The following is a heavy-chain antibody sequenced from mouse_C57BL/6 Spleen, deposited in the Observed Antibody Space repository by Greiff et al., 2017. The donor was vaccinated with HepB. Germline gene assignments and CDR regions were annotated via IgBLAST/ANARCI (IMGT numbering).Heavy chain of an antibody. J-gene: IGHJ1*03. D-gene: IGHD1-1*01. V-gene: IGHV3-6*01. Sequence: VQLKESGPGLVKPSQSLSLTCSVTGYSITSGYYWNWIRQFPGNKLEWMGYISYDGSNNYNPSLKNRISITRDTSKNQFFLKLNSVTTEDTATYYCARLGGSSYPWYFDVWGTGTTVTVSS. CDR3: ARLGGSSYPWYFDV. CDR2: ISYDGSN. CDR1: GYSITSGYY.